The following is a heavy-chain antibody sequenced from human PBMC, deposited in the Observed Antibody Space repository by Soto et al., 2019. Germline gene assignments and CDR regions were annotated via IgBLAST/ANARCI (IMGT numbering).Heavy chain of an antibody. V-gene: IGHV3-30-3*01. Sequence: GGSLRLSCAASGFTFSSYAMHWVRQAPGKGLEWVAVISYDGSNKYYADSVKGRFTISRDNTKNTLYLQMNSLRAEDTAVYYCARDLVATIGEGYGMDVWGQGTTVTVSS. J-gene: IGHJ6*02. CDR3: ARDLVATIGEGYGMDV. CDR2: ISYDGSNK. D-gene: IGHD5-12*01. CDR1: GFTFSSYA.